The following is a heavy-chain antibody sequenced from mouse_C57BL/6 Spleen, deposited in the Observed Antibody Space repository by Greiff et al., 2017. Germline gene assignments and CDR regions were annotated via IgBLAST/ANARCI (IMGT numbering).Heavy chain of an antibody. CDR2: ISSGGSYT. CDR3: ASLLDY. Sequence: EVKLEESGGDLVKPGGSLKLSCAASGFTFSSYGMPWVRQTPDQRLEWVATISSGGSYTYYPDSVKGRFTISRDNAKTTLYLQMSSLKSEDTAMYYCASLLDYWGQGTSVTVSS. V-gene: IGHV5-6*02. J-gene: IGHJ4*01. CDR1: GFTFSSYG.